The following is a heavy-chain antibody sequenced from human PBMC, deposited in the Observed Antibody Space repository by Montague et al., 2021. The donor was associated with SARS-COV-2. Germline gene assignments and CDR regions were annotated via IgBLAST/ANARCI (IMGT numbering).Heavy chain of an antibody. V-gene: IGHV2-5*02. CDR3: AHRRTTATSPYFDL. CDR2: SYWXXXK. D-gene: IGHD4-17*01. J-gene: IGHJ2*01. CDR1: GFSLSTSGVG. Sequence: PALVKPTQTLTLTCTFSGFSLSTSGVGVGWIRQPPGKALEWLALSYWXXXKRYSPSLKSRLTITKDTSKNQVVLTMTNMDPVDTATYYCAHRRTTATSPYFDLWGRGTLVTVSS.